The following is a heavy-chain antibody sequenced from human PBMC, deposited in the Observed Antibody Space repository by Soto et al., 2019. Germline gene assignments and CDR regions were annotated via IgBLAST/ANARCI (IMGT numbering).Heavy chain of an antibody. J-gene: IGHJ4*02. V-gene: IGHV1-3*01. CDR2: INAGNGNT. CDR1: GYTFTSYA. Sequence: ASVKVSCKASGYTFTSYAMHWVRQAPGQRLEWMGWINAGNGNTKYSQKLQGRVTITRDTSTSTAYMELRSLRSDDTAVYYCARDLPPSDYWGQGTLVTVSS. CDR3: ARDLPPSDY.